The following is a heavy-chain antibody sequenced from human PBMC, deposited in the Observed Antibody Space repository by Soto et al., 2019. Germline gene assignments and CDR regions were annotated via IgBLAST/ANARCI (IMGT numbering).Heavy chain of an antibody. V-gene: IGHV1-18*01. D-gene: IGHD6-19*01. CDR1: GSTSIKYG. CDR2: ISAYNRDA. Sequence: ASVKVSCKASGSTSIKYGFSWIRQAPGQGPEWMGWISAYNRDAVYAQKFQGRVTLTADTSTTTGYMQLRSLTSDDTAVYYCATDPDPTKPGCDSVCCVDDWGTGNLVTVSS. J-gene: IGHJ4*02. CDR3: ATDPDPTKPGCDSVCCVDD.